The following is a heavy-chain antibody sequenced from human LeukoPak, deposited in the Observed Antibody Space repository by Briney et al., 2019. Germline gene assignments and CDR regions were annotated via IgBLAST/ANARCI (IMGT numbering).Heavy chain of an antibody. Sequence: SQTLSLTCTVSGGSISSGDYYWSWIRQPPGKGLEWIGYIYYSGSTYYNPSLKSRVTISVDTSKNQFSLKLSSATAADTAVYYCARVGDILTGFDAFDIWGQGTMVTISS. CDR3: ARVGDILTGFDAFDI. CDR1: GGSISSGDYY. J-gene: IGHJ3*02. D-gene: IGHD3-9*01. CDR2: IYYSGST. V-gene: IGHV4-30-4*01.